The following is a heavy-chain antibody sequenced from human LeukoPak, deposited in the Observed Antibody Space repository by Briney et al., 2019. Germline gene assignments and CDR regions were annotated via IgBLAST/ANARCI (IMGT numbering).Heavy chain of an antibody. D-gene: IGHD2-2*01. V-gene: IGHV1-69*13. Sequence: GASVKVSCKASGGTFSSYAISWVRQAPGQGLEWMGGIIPIFGTANYAQKFQGRVTITADESTSTAYMELSSLGSEDTAVHYCARDRGYCSSTSCYLNYYYGMDVWGKGTTVTVSS. J-gene: IGHJ6*04. CDR1: GGTFSSYA. CDR2: IIPIFGTA. CDR3: ARDRGYCSSTSCYLNYYYGMDV.